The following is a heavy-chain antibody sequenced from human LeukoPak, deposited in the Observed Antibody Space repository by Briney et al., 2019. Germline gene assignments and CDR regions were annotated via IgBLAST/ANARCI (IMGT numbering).Heavy chain of an antibody. Sequence: GGSLRLSCAASGFTFRSYAMSWVRQAPGKGLEWVSAITDSESGTYYADSVKGRFTISRDNSKNTLYLQMNSLRAEDTAVYYCAKAYGYSSSWTSNYYFYGLDVWGQGTTVTVSS. V-gene: IGHV3-23*01. D-gene: IGHD6-13*01. CDR1: GFTFRSYA. CDR3: AKAYGYSSSWTSNYYFYGLDV. J-gene: IGHJ6*02. CDR2: ITDSESGT.